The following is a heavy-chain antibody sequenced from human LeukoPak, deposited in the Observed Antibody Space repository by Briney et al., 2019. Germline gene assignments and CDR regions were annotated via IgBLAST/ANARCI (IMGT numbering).Heavy chain of an antibody. CDR2: IIPIFGTA. Sequence: GASVKVSCKASGGPVSSYAISWVRQAPGQGLEWMGGIIPIFGTANYAQKFQGRVPITADESTSTAYMELSSLRSEDTAVYYCARQNYDFWSETRPGDAFDIWGQGTMVTVSS. CDR1: GGPVSSYA. J-gene: IGHJ3*02. D-gene: IGHD3-3*01. CDR3: ARQNYDFWSETRPGDAFDI. V-gene: IGHV1-69*01.